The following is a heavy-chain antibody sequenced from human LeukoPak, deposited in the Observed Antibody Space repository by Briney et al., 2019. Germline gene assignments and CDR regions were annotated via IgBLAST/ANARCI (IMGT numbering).Heavy chain of an antibody. CDR1: GFTFDDYA. CDR3: AKDSRRRRYYYYYGMDV. J-gene: IGHJ6*02. CDR2: ISWNSGSI. Sequence: PGGSLRLSCAASGFTFDDYAMHWVRQAPGKGLEWVSGISWNSGSIGYADSVKGRFTISRDNAKNYLYLQMNSLRAEDTALYYCAKDSRRRRYYYYYGMDVWGQGTTVTVSS. V-gene: IGHV3-9*01.